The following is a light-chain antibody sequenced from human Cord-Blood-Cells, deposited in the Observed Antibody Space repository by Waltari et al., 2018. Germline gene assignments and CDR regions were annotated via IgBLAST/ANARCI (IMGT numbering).Light chain of an antibody. CDR2: EVS. CDR3: SSYTSSSTLDV. V-gene: IGLV2-14*01. CDR1: SSDVGGYNY. J-gene: IGLJ1*01. Sequence: QSALTPPASVSGSPGQSTTNSCTGTSSDVGGYNYVSWYQQHPGKAPKLMIYEVSKRPSGVSNRFSGSKSGNTASLTISGLQAEDEADYYCSSYTSSSTLDVFGTGTKVTVL.